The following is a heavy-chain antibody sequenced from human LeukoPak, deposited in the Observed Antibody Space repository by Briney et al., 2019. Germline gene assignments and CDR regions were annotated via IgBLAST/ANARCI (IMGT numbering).Heavy chain of an antibody. CDR3: ARHGDVRYFDWLKDGFDY. J-gene: IGHJ4*02. Sequence: SETLSLTCTVFGGSISSYYWSWIRKPPGKGLERIGYIYNSGITNKNPSLKSRVTISGDTSKNQFSLKLSSVTAADTAVYYCARHGDVRYFDWLKDGFDYWGQGTLVTVSS. CDR2: IYNSGIT. V-gene: IGHV4-4*09. D-gene: IGHD3-9*01. CDR1: GGSISSYY.